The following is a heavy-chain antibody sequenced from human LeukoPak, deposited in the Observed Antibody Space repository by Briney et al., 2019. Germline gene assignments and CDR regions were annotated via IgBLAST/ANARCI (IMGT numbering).Heavy chain of an antibody. CDR3: RPTKYYFDY. D-gene: IGHD6-6*01. CDR2: ISGSGGST. V-gene: IGHV3-23*01. Sequence: PGGSLRLSCAAPGFTFSSYGMNWVRQAPGKGLEWVSAISGSGGSTYYADSVKGRFTISRDNSKNTLYLQMNSLRAEDTAVAGRRPTKYYFDYWGQGTLVTVSS. CDR1: GFTFSSYG. J-gene: IGHJ4*02.